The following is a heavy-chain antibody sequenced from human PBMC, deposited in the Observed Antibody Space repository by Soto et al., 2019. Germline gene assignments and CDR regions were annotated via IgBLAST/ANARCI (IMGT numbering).Heavy chain of an antibody. CDR1: GGSFNGYY. J-gene: IGHJ4*02. D-gene: IGHD2-15*01. CDR3: ARGDYCSDGICYKTSTDY. V-gene: IGHV4-34*01. Sequence: SETLSLTCAVYGGSFNGYYWGWIRQSPMKGLEWIGEINHSGSTNYNPSFRSRVAISVDASKNQFSLRLASMTAADTALYYCARGDYCSDGICYKTSTDYWGQGTQVTVSS. CDR2: INHSGST.